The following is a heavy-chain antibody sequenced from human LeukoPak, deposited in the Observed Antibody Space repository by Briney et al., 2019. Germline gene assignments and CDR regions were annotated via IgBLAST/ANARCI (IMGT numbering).Heavy chain of an antibody. CDR3: ASAKYYFDSSGYPSPFSFDY. CDR2: INAGNGDT. D-gene: IGHD3-22*01. J-gene: IGHJ4*02. Sequence: ASVTLSCKASGYTFTNYAMHWVRQAPGQRLEWVGWINAGNGDTKYSRKFQGTVTITRDTSASTAYLELTSLTSEETALYYCASAKYYFDSSGYPSPFSFDYWGQGALGTVSS. CDR1: GYTFTNYA. V-gene: IGHV1-3*01.